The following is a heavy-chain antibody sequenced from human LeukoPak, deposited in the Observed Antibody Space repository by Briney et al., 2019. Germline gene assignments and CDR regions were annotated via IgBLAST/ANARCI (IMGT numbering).Heavy chain of an antibody. CDR2: ISSSSSYI. J-gene: IGHJ4*02. CDR1: GFTFSSYS. Sequence: GGSLRLSCAASGFTFSSYSMNWVRQAPGKGLEWVSYISSSSSYIYYADSVKGRFTISRDNAKNSLYLQMNSLRAEDTAVYYCARGPHGVVVQAATASDYWGQATLVTVSS. V-gene: IGHV3-21*05. D-gene: IGHD2-2*01. CDR3: ARGPHGVVVQAATASDY.